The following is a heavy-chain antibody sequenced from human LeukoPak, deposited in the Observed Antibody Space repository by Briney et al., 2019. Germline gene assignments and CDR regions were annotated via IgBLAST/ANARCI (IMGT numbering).Heavy chain of an antibody. CDR3: ASESASGGDY. J-gene: IGHJ4*02. V-gene: IGHV4-39*07. D-gene: IGHD1-26*01. CDR2: IYYTGST. CDR1: GGSISSSSYY. Sequence: SETLSLTCTVSGGSISSSSYYWGWIRQPPGEGLEWIGSIYYTGSTYYSPSLKSRVTISADTSKNEFSLKLSSVTAADTAVYYCASESASGGDYWGQGTLVTVSS.